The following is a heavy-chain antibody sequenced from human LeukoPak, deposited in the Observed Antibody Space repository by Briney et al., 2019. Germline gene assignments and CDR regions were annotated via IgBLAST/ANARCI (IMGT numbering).Heavy chain of an antibody. D-gene: IGHD3-22*01. CDR3: ARSAYDYDSSGYNTPYYFDY. CDR2: IKSDGSSP. CDR1: GFTFRSFW. Sequence: GGSLRLSCAASGFTFRSFWMHWVRQAPGKGLVWVSRIKSDGSSPTYADSVKGRFSISRDNAKNTLYLQMNSLRAEDTAAYYYARSAYDYDSSGYNTPYYFDYWGQGTPVTVSS. V-gene: IGHV3-74*01. J-gene: IGHJ4*02.